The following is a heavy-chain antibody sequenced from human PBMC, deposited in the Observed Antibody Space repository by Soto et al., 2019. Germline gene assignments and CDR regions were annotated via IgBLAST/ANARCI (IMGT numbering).Heavy chain of an antibody. J-gene: IGHJ4*02. D-gene: IGHD6-6*01. V-gene: IGHV3-23*01. CDR1: GFNFSSYA. CDR2: ISGRGGST. CDR3: AKDRRIGAPDY. Sequence: EVQLLESGGGLVQPGGSLRLSCAASGFNFSSYAMSWVRQAPGKGLEWVSAISGRGGSTYYAASGKGRFTISRENSQNAQYLQMNSLRAKGTAVYYCAKDRRIGAPDYWGQGTLVTVSS.